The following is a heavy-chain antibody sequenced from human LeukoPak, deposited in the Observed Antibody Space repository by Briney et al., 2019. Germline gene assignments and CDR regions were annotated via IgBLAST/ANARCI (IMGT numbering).Heavy chain of an antibody. CDR1: GFTFSDYY. CDR3: ARDSYYDFWSGYYNYYYDYMDV. CDR2: ISSSGSTI. Sequence: GGSLRLSCAASGFTFSDYYMSWIRQAPGKGQEWVSYISSSGSTIYYADSVKGRFTISRDNAKNSLYLQMNSLRAEDTAVYYCARDSYYDFWSGYYNYYYDYMDVWGKGTTVTVSS. D-gene: IGHD3-3*01. J-gene: IGHJ6*03. V-gene: IGHV3-11*04.